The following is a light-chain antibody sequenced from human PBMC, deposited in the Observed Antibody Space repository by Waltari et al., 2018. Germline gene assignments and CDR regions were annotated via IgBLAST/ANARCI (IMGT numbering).Light chain of an antibody. CDR3: QQYNNWPPLT. V-gene: IGKV3-15*01. CDR1: QSINNN. Sequence: EVVLTQSPGTLSVSPGERATLSCRATQSINNNLAWYQQKAGQAPRLLIYGASTRATGTPARFSGSGSGTEFTLTISSLQSEDFAVYYCQQYNNWPPLTFGQGNKVDLK. CDR2: GAS. J-gene: IGKJ1*01.